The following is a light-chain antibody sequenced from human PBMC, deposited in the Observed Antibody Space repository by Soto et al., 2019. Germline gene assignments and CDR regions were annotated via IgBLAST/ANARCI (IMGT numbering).Light chain of an antibody. CDR3: LQDYNYPWT. J-gene: IGKJ1*01. CDR1: QYISTY. Sequence: IQMTQSPSSLSASVGDSLTITCRASQYISTYLNWYQQKPGKAPKLLIYAASSLQSGVPSRFSGSGSGTDFTLTISSLQPEDFATYYCLQDYNYPWTFGQGTKVDIK. CDR2: AAS. V-gene: IGKV1-6*01.